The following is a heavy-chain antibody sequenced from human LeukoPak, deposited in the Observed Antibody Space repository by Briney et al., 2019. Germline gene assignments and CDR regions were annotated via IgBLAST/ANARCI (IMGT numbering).Heavy chain of an antibody. CDR3: ARSPYYGSENWFDP. V-gene: IGHV1-18*01. CDR1: GYTFTSYG. CDR2: ISAYNGNT. Sequence: ASAKVSCKASGYTFTSYGINWVRQAPGQGLEWMGWISAYNGNTNYAQKLQGRVTMTTDTSTSTAYMELRSLRSDDTAVYYCARSPYYGSENWFDPWGQGTLVTVSS. J-gene: IGHJ5*02. D-gene: IGHD3-10*01.